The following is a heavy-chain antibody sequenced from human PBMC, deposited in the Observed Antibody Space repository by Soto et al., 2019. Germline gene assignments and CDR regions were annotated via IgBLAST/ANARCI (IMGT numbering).Heavy chain of an antibody. CDR1: GYTFTSYG. Sequence: ASVKVSCKASGYTFTSYGISWVRQAPGQGLERMGWISAYTGNTKYAQKLQGRVTMTTDTSTSTAYTELRSLRSGDTAVYYCAKGLQSWFDPWGQGTLVTVS. V-gene: IGHV1-18*01. J-gene: IGHJ5*02. D-gene: IGHD4-4*01. CDR2: ISAYTGNT. CDR3: AKGLQSWFDP.